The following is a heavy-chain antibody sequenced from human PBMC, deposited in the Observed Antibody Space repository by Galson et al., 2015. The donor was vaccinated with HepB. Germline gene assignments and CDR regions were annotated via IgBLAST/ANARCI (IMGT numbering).Heavy chain of an antibody. D-gene: IGHD2-8*01. CDR1: GDSVSSNSVT. Sequence: CAISGDSVSSNSVTWNWIRQSPSRGLEWLGRTYYRSKWSNDYGVSVKGRITINPDTSKNQFSLHLNSVTPEDTAVYYCARAVNVFFDYWGQGTLVTVSS. CDR3: ARAVNVFFDY. J-gene: IGHJ4*02. CDR2: TYYRSKWSN. V-gene: IGHV6-1*01.